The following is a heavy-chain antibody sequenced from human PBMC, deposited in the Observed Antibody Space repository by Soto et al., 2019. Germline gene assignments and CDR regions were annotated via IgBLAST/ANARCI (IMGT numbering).Heavy chain of an antibody. Sequence: ESGGGVVQPGRSLRLSCAASGFTFSNYGMHWVRQAPGKGLEWVAIIWHDGNNKYYADSVRGRFIISRDNSKNRLYLQMNSLRAEDTAVYYCASDLVGASDSYGLDVW. CDR3: ASDLVGASDSYGLDV. CDR2: IWHDGNNK. V-gene: IGHV3-33*01. J-gene: IGHJ6*01. D-gene: IGHD1-26*01. CDR1: GFTFSNYG.